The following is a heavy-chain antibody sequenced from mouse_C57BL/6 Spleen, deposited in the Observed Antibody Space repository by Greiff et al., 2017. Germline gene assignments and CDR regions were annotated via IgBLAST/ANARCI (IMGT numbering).Heavy chain of an antibody. CDR1: GYTFTDYE. Sequence: VQLQQSGAELVRPGASVTLSCKASGYTFTDYEMHWVKQTPVHGLEWIGAIDPETGGTAYNQKFKGKARLTADKSSSTAYMELRSLTSEDSAVYYCTRGLRGWYFEVWGTGTTVTGSS. D-gene: IGHD2-4*01. CDR2: IDPETGGT. J-gene: IGHJ1*03. CDR3: TRGLRGWYFEV. V-gene: IGHV1-15*01.